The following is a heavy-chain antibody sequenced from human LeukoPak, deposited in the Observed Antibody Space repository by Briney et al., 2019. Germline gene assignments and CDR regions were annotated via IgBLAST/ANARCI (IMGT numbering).Heavy chain of an antibody. Sequence: ASVTVSCKASGYTFTGYYMHWVRQAPGQGLEWMGWINPNSGGTNYAQKFQGRVTMTRDTSISTAYMELSRLRSDDTAVYYCARTQAADYYDSSGYYYWGQGTLVTVSS. CDR1: GYTFTGYY. D-gene: IGHD3-22*01. CDR3: ARTQAADYYDSSGYYY. CDR2: INPNSGGT. V-gene: IGHV1-2*02. J-gene: IGHJ4*02.